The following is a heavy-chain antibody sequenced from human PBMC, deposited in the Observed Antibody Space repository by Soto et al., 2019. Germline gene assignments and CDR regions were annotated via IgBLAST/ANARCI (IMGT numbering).Heavy chain of an antibody. CDR2: MYFSGKS. CDR3: ARTGPYSSGDN. Sequence: SETLSLTCTVSGAPLTTVCSYWTWIRQRPGMGLEWLGYMYFSGKSYYDPSLESRLTISGDYSKNEFSLKLTSVTAADTAVYYCARTGPYSSGDNWGQGTLVTVSS. J-gene: IGHJ4*02. D-gene: IGHD3-22*01. CDR1: GAPLTTVCSY. V-gene: IGHV4-31*03.